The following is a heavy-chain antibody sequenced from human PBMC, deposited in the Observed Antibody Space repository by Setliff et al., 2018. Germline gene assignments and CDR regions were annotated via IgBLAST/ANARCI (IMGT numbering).Heavy chain of an antibody. CDR3: CSGSYLFVY. Sequence: GGSLRLSCAASGFNFSNYAMNWVRQTPEKGLEWVSTISGSGGDTYYSDSANGRFTLSRDNSKNTLYLQMNSLRAEDTAVYYCCSGSYLFVYWGQGSLVTVSS. J-gene: IGHJ4*02. V-gene: IGHV3-23*01. D-gene: IGHD1-26*01. CDR2: ISGSGGDT. CDR1: GFNFSNYA.